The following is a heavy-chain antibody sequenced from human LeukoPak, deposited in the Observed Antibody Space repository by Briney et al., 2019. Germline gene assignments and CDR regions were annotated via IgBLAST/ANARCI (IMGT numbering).Heavy chain of an antibody. D-gene: IGHD2-15*01. CDR1: GYIFTNYG. J-gene: IGHJ6*04. CDR3: ASATLRCSGGSCYEMDV. CDR2: IIPLFGTP. V-gene: IGHV1-69*06. Sequence: SVKVSCTGSGYIFTNYGISWVRQAPGQGLEWMGGIIPLFGTPDYAQKFQDRLTITADKSTSTAYMELSSLRSEDTAVYYCASATLRCSGGSCYEMDVWGKGTTVTVSS.